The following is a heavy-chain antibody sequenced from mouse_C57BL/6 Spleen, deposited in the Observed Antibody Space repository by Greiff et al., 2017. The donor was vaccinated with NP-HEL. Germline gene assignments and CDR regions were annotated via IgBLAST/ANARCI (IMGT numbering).Heavy chain of an antibody. CDR1: GYTFTSYW. D-gene: IGHD1-1*01. J-gene: IGHJ1*03. CDR3: ARWGWYGSSYWYFDV. V-gene: IGHV1-61*01. CDR2: IYPSDSET. Sequence: VQLQQPGAELVRPGSSVKLSCKASGYTFTSYWMDWVKQRPGQGLEWIGNIYPSDSETHYNQKFKDKATLTVDKSSSTAYMQLSSLTSEDSAVYDGARWGWYGSSYWYFDVWGTGTTVTVSS.